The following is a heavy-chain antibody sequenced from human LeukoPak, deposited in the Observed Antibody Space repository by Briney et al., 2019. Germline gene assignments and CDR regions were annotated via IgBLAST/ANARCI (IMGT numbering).Heavy chain of an antibody. J-gene: IGHJ5*02. CDR2: MNPNSGNT. CDR1: GYTFTSYD. D-gene: IGHD6-13*01. CDR3: ARAARPASSSWYDVGFDP. Sequence: RGASVEVSCKASGYTFTSYDINWVRQATGQGLEWMGWMNPNSGNTGYAQKFQGRVTMTRNTSISTAYMELSSLRSEDTAVYYCARAARPASSSWYDVGFDPWGQGTLVTVSS. V-gene: IGHV1-8*01.